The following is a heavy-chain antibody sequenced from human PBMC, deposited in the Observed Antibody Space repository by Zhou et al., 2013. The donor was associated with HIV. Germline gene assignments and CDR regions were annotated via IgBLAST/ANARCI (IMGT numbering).Heavy chain of an antibody. D-gene: IGHD3-10*01. Sequence: QLAQSGPEVKKPGASVKMSCAGGFNNRAVTWVRQVPGQGLEWMGWISGYNGDTNYAQKIQDRVTMTTDTSTSTAYMELRSLRSDDTAVYYCARGRSSGRFGELNYWGQGTLVTVSP. J-gene: IGHJ4*02. CDR2: ISGYNGDT. CDR1: GFNNRA. CDR3: ARGRSSGRFGELNY. V-gene: IGHV1-18*01.